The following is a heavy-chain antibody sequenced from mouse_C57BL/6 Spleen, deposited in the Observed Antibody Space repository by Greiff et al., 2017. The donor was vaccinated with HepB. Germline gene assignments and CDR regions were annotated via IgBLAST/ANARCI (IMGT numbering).Heavy chain of an antibody. Sequence: EVKLVESGGGLVKPGGSLKLSCAASGFTFSDYGMHWVRQAPEKGLEWVAYISSGSSTIYYADTVKGRFTISRDNAKNTLFLQMTSLRSEDTAMYYCATGVVAEDYFDYWGQGTTLTVSS. V-gene: IGHV5-17*01. CDR1: GFTFSDYG. D-gene: IGHD1-1*01. CDR3: ATGVVAEDYFDY. CDR2: ISSGSSTI. J-gene: IGHJ2*01.